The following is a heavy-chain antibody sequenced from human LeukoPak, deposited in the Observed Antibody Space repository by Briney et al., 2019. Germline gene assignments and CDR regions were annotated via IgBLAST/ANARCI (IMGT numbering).Heavy chain of an antibody. CDR1: GFTFDDYA. J-gene: IGHJ4*02. CDR2: INSDGTST. CDR3: ARDVRYSVDN. Sequence: PGGSLRLSCAASGFTFDDYAMHWVRQAPGKGLEWVSRINSDGTSTSYADSVKGRFTISRDNAKDTLYLQVNSLRGEDTAVYYCARDVRYSVDNWGQGTLVTVSS. D-gene: IGHD2-15*01. V-gene: IGHV3-74*01.